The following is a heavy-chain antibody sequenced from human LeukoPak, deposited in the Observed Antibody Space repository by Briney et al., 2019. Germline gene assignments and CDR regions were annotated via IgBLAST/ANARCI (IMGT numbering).Heavy chain of an antibody. V-gene: IGHV4-59*01. J-gene: IGHJ4*02. D-gene: IGHD1-26*01. CDR1: GGSISGYY. CDR2: IYYSGST. Sequence: SETLSLTCTVSGGSISGYYWSWIRQPPGKGLEWIGYIYYSGSTNYNPSLKSRVTISVDTSRTQFSLKLSSMTAADTAVYYCAGGHYPLEYWGQGTLVTVSS. CDR3: AGGHYPLEY.